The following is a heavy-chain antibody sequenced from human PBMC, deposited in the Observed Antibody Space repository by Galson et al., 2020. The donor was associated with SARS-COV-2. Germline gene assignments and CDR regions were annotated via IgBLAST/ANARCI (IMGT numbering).Heavy chain of an antibody. Sequence: SVKVSCKASGGTFSSYTISWVRQAPGQGLEWMGRIIPILGIANYAQKFQGRVTITADKSTSTAYMELSSLRSEDTAVYYCASPKARLGYCSSTSCYTDYYGMDVWGQVTTVTVSS. J-gene: IGHJ6*02. CDR1: GGTFSSYT. CDR3: ASPKARLGYCSSTSCYTDYYGMDV. CDR2: IIPILGIA. V-gene: IGHV1-69*02. D-gene: IGHD2-2*02.